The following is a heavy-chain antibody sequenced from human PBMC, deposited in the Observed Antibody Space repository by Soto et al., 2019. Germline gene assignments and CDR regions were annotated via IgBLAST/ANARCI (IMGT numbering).Heavy chain of an antibody. J-gene: IGHJ4*02. CDR2: IIPIFGTA. CDR1: GGTFSSYA. CDR3: ASDGGVYDYSPFDY. V-gene: IGHV1-69*12. Sequence: QVQLVQSGAEVKKPGSSVKVSCKASGGTFSSYAISWVRQAPGQGLEWMGGIIPIFGTADYAQKFQGRVTITADESTGTAYMELSSLRSEDTAVYYCASDGGVYDYSPFDYWGQGTMVTVSS. D-gene: IGHD4-4*01.